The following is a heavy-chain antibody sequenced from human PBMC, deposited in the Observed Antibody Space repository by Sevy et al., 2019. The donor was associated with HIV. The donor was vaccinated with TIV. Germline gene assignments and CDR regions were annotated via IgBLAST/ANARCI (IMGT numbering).Heavy chain of an antibody. Sequence: ASVKVSCKASGYTFTSYYMHWVRQAPGQGLEWMGIINPSGGSTTYAQKFQGRVTMTRDTSTSTVYMDLSSLRSQDTAVYYCARGPRNLYYDSGGYYSDWGQGTPVTVSS. CDR2: INPSGGST. CDR1: GYTFTSYY. J-gene: IGHJ4*02. V-gene: IGHV1-46*01. CDR3: ARGPRNLYYDSGGYYSD. D-gene: IGHD3-22*01.